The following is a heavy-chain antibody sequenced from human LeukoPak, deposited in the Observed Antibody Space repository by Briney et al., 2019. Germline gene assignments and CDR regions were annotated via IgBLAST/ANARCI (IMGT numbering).Heavy chain of an antibody. Sequence: SETLSLTCTVSGGSIRSSDYYWGWISQPPGKGLEWIGSIYFRGSTYYNPSLKNRVTISVDTSKNQFSLKLSSVTAADTAAYYCARHPLNYYDSSGLYFDSWGQGILVTVSS. J-gene: IGHJ4*02. V-gene: IGHV4-39*01. D-gene: IGHD3-22*01. CDR3: ARHPLNYYDSSGLYFDS. CDR2: IYFRGST. CDR1: GGSIRSSDYY.